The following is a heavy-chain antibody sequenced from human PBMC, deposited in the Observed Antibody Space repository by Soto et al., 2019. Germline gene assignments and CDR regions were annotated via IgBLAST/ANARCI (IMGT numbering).Heavy chain of an antibody. Sequence: AGSLRLSCAASGFTFSRYYMNWVRQAPGKGLEWVSSISTTSTYTHYADSLKGRFTISRDNAKKLLYLQMDSLRAEDTAVYYCARDDGLSSTNVKAFDIWGQGTKVTVSS. D-gene: IGHD2-2*01. CDR3: ARDDGLSSTNVKAFDI. CDR1: GFTFSRYY. CDR2: ISTTSTYT. J-gene: IGHJ3*02. V-gene: IGHV3-21*01.